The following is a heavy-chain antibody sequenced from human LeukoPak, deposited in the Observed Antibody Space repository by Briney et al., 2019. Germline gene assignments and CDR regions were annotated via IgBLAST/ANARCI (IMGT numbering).Heavy chain of an antibody. CDR1: GFTFSSYW. CDR3: ASSGSTTVTTGYFDY. CDR2: IKQDGSGK. V-gene: IGHV3-7*01. D-gene: IGHD4-17*01. J-gene: IGHJ4*02. Sequence: GGSLRLSCAASGFTFSSYWMSWVRQAPGKGLEWVANIKQDGSGKYYVDSVKGRFTISRDNAKNSLYLQMNSLRAEDTAVYYCASSGSTTVTTGYFDYWGQGTLVTVSS.